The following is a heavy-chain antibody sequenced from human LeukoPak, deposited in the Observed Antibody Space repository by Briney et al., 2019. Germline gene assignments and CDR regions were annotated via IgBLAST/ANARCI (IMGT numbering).Heavy chain of an antibody. J-gene: IGHJ4*02. V-gene: IGHV3-21*04. CDR2: ISSSSSYI. CDR3: AKDAQAAGWYYFDY. CDR1: GFTFSSYS. D-gene: IGHD6-13*01. Sequence: PGGSLRLSCAASGFTFSSYSMNWVRQAPGKGLEWVSSISSSSSYIYYADSVKGRFTISRDNSKNTLYLQMNSLRAEDTAVYYCAKDAQAAGWYYFDYWGQGTLVTVSS.